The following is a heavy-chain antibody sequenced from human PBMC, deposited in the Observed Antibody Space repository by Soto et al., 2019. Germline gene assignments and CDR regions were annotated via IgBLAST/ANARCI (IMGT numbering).Heavy chain of an antibody. V-gene: IGHV4-34*01. J-gene: IGHJ6*02. CDR2: INHSGST. D-gene: IGHD6-19*01. CDR3: ARGRGYSSGYRYGMDV. CDR1: GGSFSGYY. Sequence: SETLSLTCAVYGGSFSGYYWSWIRQPPGKGLEWIGEINHSGSTNYNPSLKSRVTISVDTSKNQFSLKLSSVTAADTAVYYCARGRGYSSGYRYGMDVWGQGATVTVSS.